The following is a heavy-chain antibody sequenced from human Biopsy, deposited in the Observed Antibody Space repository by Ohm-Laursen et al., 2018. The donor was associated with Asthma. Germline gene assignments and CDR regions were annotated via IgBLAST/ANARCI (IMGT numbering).Heavy chain of an antibody. CDR1: YGSITSGGYY. CDR2: IYYSGST. V-gene: IGHV4-31*02. D-gene: IGHD3-22*01. J-gene: IGHJ4*02. CDR3: ARAQDYYDSRGYYRSFDY. Sequence: TLSLTWTVSYGSITSGGYYWTWICQHPGKGLEWIGFIYYSGSTYYNPSLKSRVSISIDTSKNQFSLKLSSVTAADTAVYYFARAQDYYDSRGYYRSFDYWGQGTLVTVSS.